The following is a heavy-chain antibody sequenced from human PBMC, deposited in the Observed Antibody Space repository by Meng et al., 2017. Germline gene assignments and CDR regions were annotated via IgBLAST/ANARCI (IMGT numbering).Heavy chain of an antibody. CDR3: ARAVPPWS. Sequence: LWVTWGGIVKPEGVLRLSCAASGFTFRSYSMHWVRQATGKGLEWVSSISSSSSYIYYADSVKGRFTISRDNAKNSLYLQMNSLRAEDTAVYYCARAVPPWSWGQGTLVTVSS. J-gene: IGHJ5*02. V-gene: IGHV3-21*01. D-gene: IGHD2-15*01. CDR1: GFTFRSYS. CDR2: ISSSSSYI.